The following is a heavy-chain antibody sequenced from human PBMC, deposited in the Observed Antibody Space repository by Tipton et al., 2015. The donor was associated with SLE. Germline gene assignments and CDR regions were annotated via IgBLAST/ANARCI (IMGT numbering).Heavy chain of an antibody. V-gene: IGHV4-61*02. D-gene: IGHD2-2*01. CDR1: GGSISSGSYY. CDR2: VYTTGST. CDR3: AKAGIIPASPFDS. Sequence: TLSLTCTVSGGSISSGSYYWSWFRQPAGKGLEWIGRVYTTGSTNYNPSLKSRVSISVDTSKTQFSLKLSSVTAADTAVYYCAKAGIIPASPFDSWGQGTLVIVSS. J-gene: IGHJ4*02.